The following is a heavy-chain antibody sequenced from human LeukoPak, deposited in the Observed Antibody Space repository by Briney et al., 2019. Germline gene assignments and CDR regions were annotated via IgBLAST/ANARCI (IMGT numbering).Heavy chain of an antibody. CDR1: GFTFSSYA. V-gene: IGHV3-30-3*01. CDR3: ARERVERWFGEARYYGMDV. D-gene: IGHD3-10*01. CDR2: ISYDGSNK. Sequence: PGGSLRLSCAASGFTFSSYAMHWVRQAPGKGLEWVAVISYDGSNKYYADSVKGRFTISRDNSKNTLYLQMNSLRAEDTAVYYCARERVERWFGEARYYGMDVWGQGTTVTVSS. J-gene: IGHJ6*02.